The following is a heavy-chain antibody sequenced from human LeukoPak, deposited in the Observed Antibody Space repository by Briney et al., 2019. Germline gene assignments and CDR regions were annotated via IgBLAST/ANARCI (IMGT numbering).Heavy chain of an antibody. CDR3: ARDLRGIIIANAFDL. Sequence: PGGSLRLSCAASGFPFTSYAMHWVRQAPGKGLEWVALISYDGTKEYYVDSVKGRFTISRDNSRNTLYLQMTSLRPEDTAVYYCARDLRGIIIANAFDLWGQGTMVTISS. CDR1: GFPFTSYA. D-gene: IGHD3-16*02. CDR2: ISYDGTKE. J-gene: IGHJ3*01. V-gene: IGHV3-30*04.